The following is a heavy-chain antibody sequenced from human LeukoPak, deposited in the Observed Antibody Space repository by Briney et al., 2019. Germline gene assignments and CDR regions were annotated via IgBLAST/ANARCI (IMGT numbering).Heavy chain of an antibody. CDR2: ISSSGYTI. J-gene: IGHJ6*03. CDR3: ARVLSSPDMVRGVANYYYYYYMDV. V-gene: IGHV3-48*03. Sequence: GGSLRLSCAASGFTFSSYEMNWVRQAPGKGLEWVSYISSSGYTIYYADSVKGRFTISRDNAKNSLYLQVNSLRVEDTAVYYCARVLSSPDMVRGVANYYYYYYMDVWGKGTTVTISS. D-gene: IGHD3-10*01. CDR1: GFTFSSYE.